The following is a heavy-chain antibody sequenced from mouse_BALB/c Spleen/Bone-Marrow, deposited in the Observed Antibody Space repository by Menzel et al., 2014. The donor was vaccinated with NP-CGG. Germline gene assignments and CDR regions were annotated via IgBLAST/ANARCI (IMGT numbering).Heavy chain of an antibody. CDR2: IHYSGTT. D-gene: IGHD1-1*01. J-gene: IGHJ4*01. V-gene: IGHV3-1*02. Sequence: VQLQQPGPDLVKPSQSLSLTCTVTGYSTTSGYTWHWIRQFPGNTLEWMGYIHYSGTTNYNPSLKSRISITRDTSKNQFFLQLNSVTTEDTATYYCAITTVVNAMDYWGQGTSVTVSS. CDR3: AITTVVNAMDY. CDR1: GYSTTSGYT.